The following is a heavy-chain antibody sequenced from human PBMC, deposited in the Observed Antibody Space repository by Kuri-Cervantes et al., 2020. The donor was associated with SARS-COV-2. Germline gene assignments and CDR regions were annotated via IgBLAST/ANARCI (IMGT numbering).Heavy chain of an antibody. D-gene: IGHD2-2*01. Sequence: GESLKISCAASGFTVSSNYMSWVRQAPGKGLEWVAVISYDGSNKYYADSVKGRFTISRDNSKNTLYLQMNSLRAEDTAVYYCARDSCGSTSCYWNNWFDPWGQGTLVTVSS. J-gene: IGHJ5*02. V-gene: IGHV3-30-3*01. CDR3: ARDSCGSTSCYWNNWFDP. CDR2: ISYDGSNK. CDR1: GFTVSSNY.